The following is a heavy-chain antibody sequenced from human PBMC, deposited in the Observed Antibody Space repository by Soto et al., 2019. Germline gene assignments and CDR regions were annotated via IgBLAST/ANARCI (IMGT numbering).Heavy chain of an antibody. CDR1: GGTFSSYT. D-gene: IGHD5-12*01. J-gene: IGHJ4*02. CDR3: ARDGYNSFPFDY. CDR2: IIPILGIA. Sequence: SVKVACKASGGTFSSYTISWVRQAPGQGLEWMGRIIPILGIANYAQKFQGRVTITADKSTSTAYMELSSLRSEDTAVYYCARDGYNSFPFDYWGQGTLVTVSS. V-gene: IGHV1-69*04.